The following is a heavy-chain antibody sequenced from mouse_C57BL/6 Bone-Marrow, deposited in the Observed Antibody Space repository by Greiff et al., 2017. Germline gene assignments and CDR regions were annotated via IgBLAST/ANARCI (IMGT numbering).Heavy chain of an antibody. D-gene: IGHD1-2*01. V-gene: IGHV1-81*01. CDR2: IYPRSGNT. CDR1: GYTFTSYG. Sequence: QVQLQQSGAELARPGASVKLSCKASGYTFTSYGISWVKQRTGQGLEWIGEIYPRSGNTYYNEKFKGKATLTADKSSSTAYMELRSLTSEDSAVYFCARWPSHYYPYAWDYWGQGTSVTVSS. J-gene: IGHJ4*01. CDR3: ARWPSHYYPYAWDY.